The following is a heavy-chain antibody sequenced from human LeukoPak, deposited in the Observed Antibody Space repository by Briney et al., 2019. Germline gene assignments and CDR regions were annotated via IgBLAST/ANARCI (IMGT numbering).Heavy chain of an antibody. CDR1: GGSFSTYY. D-gene: IGHD3-10*01. J-gene: IGHJ3*02. CDR3: ARFITIPGVAFDI. V-gene: IGHV4-4*07. CDR2: IYTCGKT. Sequence: PSETLSLTCTVSGGSFSTYYWSWIRQPAGKGLEWIGRIYTCGKTHYNPSLKSRVTMSVDTSQNQFSLNLSSVTAADTAVYYCARFITIPGVAFDIWGQGTMVTVSS.